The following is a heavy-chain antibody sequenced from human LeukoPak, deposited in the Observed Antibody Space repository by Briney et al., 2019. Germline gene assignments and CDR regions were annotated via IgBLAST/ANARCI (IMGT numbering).Heavy chain of an antibody. CDR1: GFTFSRYS. CDR3: ARGRWDIVVVPATNWFDP. J-gene: IGHJ5*02. Sequence: GGSLRLSCAASGFTFSRYSMNWVRQAPGKGLEWVSSISSSSSYICYADSVKGRFTISRDNAKNSLYLQMNSLRAEDTAVYYCARGRWDIVVVPATNWFDPWGQGTLVTVSS. D-gene: IGHD2-2*01. V-gene: IGHV3-21*01. CDR2: ISSSSSYI.